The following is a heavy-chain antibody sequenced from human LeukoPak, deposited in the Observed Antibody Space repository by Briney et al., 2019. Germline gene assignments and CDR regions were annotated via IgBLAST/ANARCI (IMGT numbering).Heavy chain of an antibody. J-gene: IGHJ4*02. CDR2: INHSGST. V-gene: IGHV4-34*01. Sequence: PSETLSLTCAVYGGSFSGYYWSWIRQPPGKGLEWIGEINHSGSTNYNPSLKSRVTISVDTSKNQFSLKLSSVTAADTAVYYCARGRPQTYYYGSGSYYSSFRGPYYLDYWGQGTLVTVSS. CDR3: ARGRPQTYYYGSGSYYSSFRGPYYLDY. D-gene: IGHD3-10*01. CDR1: GGSFSGYY.